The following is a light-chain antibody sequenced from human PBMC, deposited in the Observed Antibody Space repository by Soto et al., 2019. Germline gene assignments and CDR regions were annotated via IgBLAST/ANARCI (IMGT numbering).Light chain of an antibody. CDR1: QTVNNNY. CDR2: CAS. V-gene: IGKV3-20*01. CDR3: QQYGSLSWP. Sequence: DIVFTHSPCSLSLSPVERAILSFMASQTVNNNYLAWCQQKPGQAPRLLIYCASRGATGLPDRFSGSGSGTAFTLTISRREPEDLAVYYCQQYGSLSWPFGQGTEVDIK. J-gene: IGKJ1*01.